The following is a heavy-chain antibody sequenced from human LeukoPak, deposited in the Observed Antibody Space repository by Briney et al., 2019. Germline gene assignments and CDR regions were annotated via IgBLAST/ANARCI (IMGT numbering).Heavy chain of an antibody. V-gene: IGHV3-74*01. CDR1: GFTFSSYW. J-gene: IGHJ6*03. CDR2: TNSDGSGT. CDR3: ARGPRSPNNYYMDV. Sequence: GGSLRLSCAASGFTFSSYWMHWVRQAPGKGLVWVSRTNSDGSGTTYADSVKGRFTISRDNAKNTLYLQMNSLRAEDTAVYYCARGPRSPNNYYMDVWGKGTMVTVSS.